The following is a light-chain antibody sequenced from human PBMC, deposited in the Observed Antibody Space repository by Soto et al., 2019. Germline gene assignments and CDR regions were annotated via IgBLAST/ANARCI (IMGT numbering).Light chain of an antibody. J-gene: IGLJ2*01. CDR2: DVR. Sequence: QSVLTQPASVSGSPGQSITISCTGTSSDGGGYNYVSWYQQHPGKAPKIMIYDVRNRPSGVSHRFSGSKSGNTASLTISGLQAEDEADYYCSSYTSSSHYVVFGGGTKLTVL. CDR3: SSYTSSSHYVV. CDR1: SSDGGGYNY. V-gene: IGLV2-14*01.